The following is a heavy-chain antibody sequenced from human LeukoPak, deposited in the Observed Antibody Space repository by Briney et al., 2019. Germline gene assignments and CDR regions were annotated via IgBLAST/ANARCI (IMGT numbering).Heavy chain of an antibody. CDR2: IPASGVDT. CDR1: GFMFNNYG. D-gene: IGHD3-10*01. CDR3: ASEYKPRYYGSGSYSRYDY. J-gene: IGHJ4*02. Sequence: GGSLRLSCAASGFMFNNYGMTWVRQAPGKGLEWVSTIPASGVDTFYADSVKGRFTISRDNSKNTLFLQMNSLRAEDTAVYYCASEYKPRYYGSGSYSRYDYWGQGTLVTVSS. V-gene: IGHV3-23*01.